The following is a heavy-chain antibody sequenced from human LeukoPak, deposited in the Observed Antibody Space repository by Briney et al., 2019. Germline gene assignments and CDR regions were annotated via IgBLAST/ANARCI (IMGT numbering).Heavy chain of an antibody. CDR1: GGTFSSYA. D-gene: IGHD4-23*01. CDR3: ARDPPHYGGNSDY. V-gene: IGHV1-69*05. Sequence: ASVKVSCKASGGTFSSYAISWVRQAPGQGLELRGRIIPIFGTANYAQKFQGRVTITTDESTSTAYMELSSLRSEDTAVYYCARDPPHYGGNSDYWGQGTLVTVSS. J-gene: IGHJ4*02. CDR2: IIPIFGTA.